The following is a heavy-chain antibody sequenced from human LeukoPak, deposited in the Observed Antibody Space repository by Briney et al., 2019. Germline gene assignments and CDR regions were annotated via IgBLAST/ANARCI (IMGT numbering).Heavy chain of an antibody. Sequence: GGSLRLSCAASGFTFSSYGMSWVRQAPGKGLEWVSAISGSGGSTYYADSVKGRFTISRDNSKNTLYLQMNSLRAEDTAVYYCARDYDSSGCFDYWGQGTLVTVSS. CDR2: ISGSGGST. CDR1: GFTFSSYG. V-gene: IGHV3-23*01. D-gene: IGHD3-22*01. CDR3: ARDYDSSGCFDY. J-gene: IGHJ4*02.